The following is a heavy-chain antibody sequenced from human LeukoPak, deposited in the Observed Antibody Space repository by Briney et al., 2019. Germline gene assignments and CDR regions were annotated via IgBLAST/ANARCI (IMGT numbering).Heavy chain of an antibody. D-gene: IGHD2-15*01. V-gene: IGHV4-34*01. CDR3: ARLGSKRNYYYYYYMDV. CDR1: GGSFSGSY. Sequence: SETLSLTCAVYGGSFSGSYWSWIRQPPGKGLEWIGEINHSGSTNYNPSLKSRVTISVDTSKNQFSLKLSSVTAADTAVYYCARLGSKRNYYYYYYMDVWGKGTTVTVSS. CDR2: INHSGST. J-gene: IGHJ6*03.